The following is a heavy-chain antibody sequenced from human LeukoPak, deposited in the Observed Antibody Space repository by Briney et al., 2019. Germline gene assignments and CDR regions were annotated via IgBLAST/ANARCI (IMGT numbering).Heavy chain of an antibody. V-gene: IGHV1-2*02. CDR3: ARLYTFNYYFDY. J-gene: IGHJ4*02. Sequence: GASVKVSCKASGYTFTGYCMHWVRQAPGQGLEWMGWINPYSGGTNYAQKFQGRVTMTRDTSISTAYMELSRLRSDDTAVYYCARLYTFNYYFDYWGQGTLVTVSS. D-gene: IGHD2-2*02. CDR1: GYTFTGYC. CDR2: INPYSGGT.